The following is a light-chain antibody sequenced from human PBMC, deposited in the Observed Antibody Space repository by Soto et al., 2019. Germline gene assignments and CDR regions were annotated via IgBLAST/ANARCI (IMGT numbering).Light chain of an antibody. Sequence: QSVLTQPPSASGTPGQRVPTSCSGSSPNLGSNTVNWYQQLPGTAPKLLIYSNDQRPSGVPDRFSGSKSGTSASLAISGLQSEDEADYYCAAWDGSLNGYVFGTGTKLTVL. CDR1: SPNLGSNT. V-gene: IGLV1-44*01. J-gene: IGLJ1*01. CDR3: AAWDGSLNGYV. CDR2: SND.